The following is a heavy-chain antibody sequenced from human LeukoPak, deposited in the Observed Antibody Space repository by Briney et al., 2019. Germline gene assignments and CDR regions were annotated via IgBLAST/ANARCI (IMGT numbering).Heavy chain of an antibody. D-gene: IGHD3-9*01. CDR2: ISGSGGST. V-gene: IGHV3-23*01. CDR3: AKVGVPERFTDILTGYYPQYYFDY. CDR1: GFTFSSYW. J-gene: IGHJ4*02. Sequence: PGGSLRLSCAASGFTFSSYWMSWVRQAPGKGLEWVSAISGSGGSTYYADSVKGRFTISRDNSKNTLYLQMNSLRAEDTAVYYCAKVGVPERFTDILTGYYPQYYFDYWGQGTLVTVSS.